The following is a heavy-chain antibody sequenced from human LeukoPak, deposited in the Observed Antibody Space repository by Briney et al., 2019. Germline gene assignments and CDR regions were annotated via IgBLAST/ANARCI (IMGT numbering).Heavy chain of an antibody. V-gene: IGHV1-69*01. CDR3: ARDLHYYDSSGYYYREDGDAFDI. D-gene: IGHD3-22*01. CDR2: IIPIFGTA. Sequence: SVKVSCKASGGTFSSYAISWVRQAPGQGLEWMGGIIPIFGTANYAQKFQGRVTITADESTSTAYMELSSLRSEGTAVYYCARDLHYYDSSGYYYREDGDAFDIWGQGTMVTVSS. J-gene: IGHJ3*02. CDR1: GGTFSSYA.